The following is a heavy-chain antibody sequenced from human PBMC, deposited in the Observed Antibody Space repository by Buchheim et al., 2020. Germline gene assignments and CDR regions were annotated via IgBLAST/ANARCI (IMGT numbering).Heavy chain of an antibody. CDR3: ARINGGAFDH. J-gene: IGHJ4*02. Sequence: QVQLQESGPGLVKPSGTLSLTCSVSGASISSRNWWTWVRQSPGKGLEWIGEIYQSGTTNYNPSIKSRVTMPANTSKNELSLKLTSVTAADTAVYYCARINGGAFDHWGQGTL. CDR2: IYQSGTT. CDR1: GASISSRNW. D-gene: IGHD2-8*01. V-gene: IGHV4-4*02.